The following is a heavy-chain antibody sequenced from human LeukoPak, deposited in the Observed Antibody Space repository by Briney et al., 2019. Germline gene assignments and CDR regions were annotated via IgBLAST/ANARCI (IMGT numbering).Heavy chain of an antibody. CDR3: AKAPIVVPAAYFDY. CDR1: GFTFSSYA. J-gene: IGHJ4*02. Sequence: PGGSLRLSCAASGFTFSSYAMSWVRQAPGKGLEWVSAISGSGGSTYYAHSVKGRFTISRDNSKNTLYLQMNSPRAEDTAVYYCAKAPIVVPAAYFDYWGQGTLVTVSS. D-gene: IGHD2-2*01. CDR2: ISGSGGST. V-gene: IGHV3-23*01.